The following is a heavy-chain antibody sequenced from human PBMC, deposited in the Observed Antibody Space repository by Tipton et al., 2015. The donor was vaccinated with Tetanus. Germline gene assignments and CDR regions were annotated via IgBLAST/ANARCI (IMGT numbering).Heavy chain of an antibody. V-gene: IGHV4-39*02. J-gene: IGHJ5*02. CDR3: ARHLYGYWFDP. Sequence: GLVKPSETLSLNCTVSGGSSSDKKYYWGWIRQPPGKGLEWIASIYFKGDTYYSPTLKSRVTIAVDTSQNVFSLSLTSVTAADTAVYYCARHLYGYWFDPWGQGTLVSVSS. D-gene: IGHD3-10*01. CDR2: IYFKGDT. CDR1: GGSSSDKKYY.